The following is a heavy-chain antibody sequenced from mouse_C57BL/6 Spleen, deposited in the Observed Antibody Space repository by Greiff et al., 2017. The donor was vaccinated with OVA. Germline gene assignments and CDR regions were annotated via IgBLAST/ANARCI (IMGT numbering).Heavy chain of an antibody. CDR3: ARNGYGYFDY. V-gene: IGHV1-61*01. CDR1: GYTFTSYW. J-gene: IGHJ2*01. D-gene: IGHD2-2*01. Sequence: QVQLQQPGAELVRPGSSVKLSCKASGYTFTSYWMDWVKQRPGQGLEWIGNIYPSDSENHYNQKFKDKATLTVDKSSSTAYMQLSSLTSEDSAVYYCARNGYGYFDYWGQGTTLTVSS. CDR2: IYPSDSEN.